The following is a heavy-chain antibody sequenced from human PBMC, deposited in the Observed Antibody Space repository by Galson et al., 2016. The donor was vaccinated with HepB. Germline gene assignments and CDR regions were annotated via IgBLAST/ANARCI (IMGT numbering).Heavy chain of an antibody. V-gene: IGHV1-2*02. J-gene: IGHJ4*02. CDR3: ARGHYYDDRGDYYLLDY. CDR1: GYTFTGYY. D-gene: IGHD3-22*01. CDR2: IKPNSGDT. Sequence: SVKVSCKASGYTFTGYYMHWVRQAPGQGLEWMEWIKPNSGDTNYAQKFQGRVTMTRDMSISTAYMELSRLRSDDTAVYYCARGHYYDDRGDYYLLDYWGQGTLVTVSS.